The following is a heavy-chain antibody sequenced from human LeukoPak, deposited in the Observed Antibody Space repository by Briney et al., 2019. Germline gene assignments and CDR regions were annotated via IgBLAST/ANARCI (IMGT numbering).Heavy chain of an antibody. CDR2: ISAYNGNT. D-gene: IGHD3-9*01. V-gene: IGHV1-18*01. Sequence: GASVKVSCKASGYTFTSYGISWVRQAPGQGLEWMGWISAYNGNTNYAQKLQGRVTMTTDTSTSTAYMELRSLRSDDTAVYYCARESRAILTGYYPFSHYYGMDVWGQGTTVTVSS. CDR1: GYTFTSYG. CDR3: ARESRAILTGYYPFSHYYGMDV. J-gene: IGHJ6*02.